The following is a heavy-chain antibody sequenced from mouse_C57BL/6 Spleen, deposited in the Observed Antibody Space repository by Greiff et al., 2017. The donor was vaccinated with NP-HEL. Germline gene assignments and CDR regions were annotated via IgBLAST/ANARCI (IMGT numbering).Heavy chain of an antibody. CDR2: IWSGGST. CDR3: ARRRYDYDWYFDV. CDR1: GFSLTSYG. D-gene: IGHD2-4*01. V-gene: IGHV2-2*01. Sequence: VKLVESGPGLVQPSQSLSITCTVSGFSLTSYGVHWVRQSPGKGLEWLGVIWSGGSTDYNAAFISRLSISKDNSKSQVFCKMNSLQADDTAIYYFARRRYDYDWYFDVWGTGTTVTVSS. J-gene: IGHJ1*03.